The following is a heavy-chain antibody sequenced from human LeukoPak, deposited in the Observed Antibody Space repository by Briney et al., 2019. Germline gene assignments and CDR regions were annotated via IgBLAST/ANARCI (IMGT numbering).Heavy chain of an antibody. D-gene: IGHD5-18*01. Sequence: SETLSLTCTVSGGSISSYYWSWIRQPPGKGLEWIGYIYYSGSTNYNPSLKSRVTISVDTSKNQFSLKLSSVTAADTAVYYCARGVTAMVSYWFDPWGRGTLVTVSS. CDR3: ARGVTAMVSYWFDP. CDR2: IYYSGST. CDR1: GGSISSYY. J-gene: IGHJ5*02. V-gene: IGHV4-59*01.